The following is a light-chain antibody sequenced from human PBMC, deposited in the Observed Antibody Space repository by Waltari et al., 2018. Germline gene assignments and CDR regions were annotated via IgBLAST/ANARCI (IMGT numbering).Light chain of an antibody. CDR2: KAS. CDR1: QSVSSW. V-gene: IGKV1-5*03. J-gene: IGKJ1*01. CDR3: QQYNRYSRT. Sequence: DIQMTQSPSTLSASVGDRVTITCRASQSVSSWLAWYQQKPGKAPNLLIYKASTLESGVPSRFSGSVSGTEFTLTISSLQPAAFAPSYCQQYNRYSRTFGQGTKVEI.